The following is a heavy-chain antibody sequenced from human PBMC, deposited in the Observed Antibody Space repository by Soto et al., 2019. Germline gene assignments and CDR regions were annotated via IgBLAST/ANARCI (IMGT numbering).Heavy chain of an antibody. V-gene: IGHV3-23*01. D-gene: IGHD6-13*01. CDR1: GFTFSTYA. CDR3: ARLYSSSCEY. J-gene: IGHJ4*02. Sequence: EVQLLESGGDLVQPGGSLRLSCAASGFTFSTYAMRWVRQAPGKGLEWVSSITDSGDRTYYADSVKGRFTISRDNSQSTMHIQMNSLIAVDTAVYYCARLYSSSCEYWGKGTVVTVTS. CDR2: ITDSGDRT.